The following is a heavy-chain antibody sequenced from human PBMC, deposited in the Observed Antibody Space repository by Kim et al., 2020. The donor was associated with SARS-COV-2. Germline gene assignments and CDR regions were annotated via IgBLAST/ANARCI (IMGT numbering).Heavy chain of an antibody. CDR2: IGRGGSDR. CDR1: GFTIRDSY. Sequence: GGSLRHSCAVSGFTIRDSYMTWIRQVPGKGLEWVSHIGRGGSDRDYTDSVKGRFTISTDNENSLYLEMNSLRVEDTGVYYCTRDPRLLDVWGQGTTVTVS. V-gene: IGHV3-11*04. CDR3: TRDPRLLDV. J-gene: IGHJ6*02.